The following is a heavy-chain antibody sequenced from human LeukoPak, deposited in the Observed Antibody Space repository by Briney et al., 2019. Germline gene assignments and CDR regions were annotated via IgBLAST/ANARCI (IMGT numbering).Heavy chain of an antibody. CDR1: GFTFSSYW. CDR2: IRDDGGEI. CDR3: ARDKPRGSYYGSIFDS. V-gene: IGHV3-7*01. Sequence: GGSLRLSCEASGFTFSSYWMSWVRQAPGKGLEWVANIRDDGGEIYYVDSVKGRFTISRDNAKSSLFLQMNSLRAEDAAVYYCARDKPRGSYYGSIFDSWGQGTQVTVSS. D-gene: IGHD1-26*01. J-gene: IGHJ4*02.